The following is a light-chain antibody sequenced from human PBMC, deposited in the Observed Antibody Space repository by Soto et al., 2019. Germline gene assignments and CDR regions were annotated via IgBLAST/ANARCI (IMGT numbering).Light chain of an antibody. CDR2: DVS. Sequence: QSALTQPASVSGSPGQSITISCTGTSSDVGGYNYVSWYQQHLGKAPKLMIYDVSNRPSGVSNRFSGSKSGNTASLTSSGLQAEDEADYYCSSYTSSSTLDVFGTGTKLTVL. CDR1: SSDVGGYNY. V-gene: IGLV2-14*01. J-gene: IGLJ1*01. CDR3: SSYTSSSTLDV.